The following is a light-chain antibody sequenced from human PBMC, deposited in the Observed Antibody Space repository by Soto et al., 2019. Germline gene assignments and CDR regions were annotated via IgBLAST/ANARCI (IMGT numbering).Light chain of an antibody. CDR3: QQSYSTPIS. CDR2: GAS. CDR1: QSVSSR. J-gene: IGKJ5*01. Sequence: PGDRATLSCRASQSVSSRLAWYQQKPGQAPRLLISGASSRATGIPDRFSGSGSGTDFTLTISSLQPEDFATYYCQQSYSTPISFGQGTRLEIK. V-gene: IGKV3D-15*01.